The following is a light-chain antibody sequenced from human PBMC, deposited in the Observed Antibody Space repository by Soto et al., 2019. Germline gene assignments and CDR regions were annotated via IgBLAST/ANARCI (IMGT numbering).Light chain of an antibody. CDR2: DAS. CDR1: QSISSW. V-gene: IGKV1-5*01. J-gene: IGKJ1*01. CDR3: QQYNSYSWT. Sequence: DIQMTQSPSTLSASVGDRVTITCRASQSISSWLAWYQQKPGKAPKLLIYDASSLESGVPSRFSGSGSGTEFTLTISSLQPDDFATYYCQQYNSYSWTLGQGTKVGIK.